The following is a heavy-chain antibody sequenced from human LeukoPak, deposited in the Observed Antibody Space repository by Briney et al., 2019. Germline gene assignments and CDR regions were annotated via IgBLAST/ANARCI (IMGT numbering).Heavy chain of an antibody. CDR3: ASTYCSSTSCYGDDAFDI. V-gene: IGHV1-69*13. J-gene: IGHJ3*02. CDR2: ITPIFGTA. Sequence: SVKVSCKASGGTFSSYAISWVRQAPGQGLEWMGGITPIFGTANYAQKFQGRVTITADESTSTAYMELSSLRSEDTAVYYCASTYCSSTSCYGDDAFDIWGQGTMVTVSS. CDR1: GGTFSSYA. D-gene: IGHD2-2*01.